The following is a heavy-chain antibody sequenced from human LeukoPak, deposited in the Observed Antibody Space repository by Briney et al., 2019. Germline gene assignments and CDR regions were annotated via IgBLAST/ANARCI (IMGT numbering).Heavy chain of an antibody. J-gene: IGHJ3*02. V-gene: IGHV1-8*01. CDR3: ARADYDYVWGSYRAGAFDI. CDR1: RYTFTSYD. D-gene: IGHD3-16*02. Sequence: ASVKDSCMASRYTFTSYDINWVRQAPGQGREWMGWMNPNSGNTGYAQKFQGRVTMTRNTSISTAYMELSSLRSEDTAVYYCARADYDYVWGSYRAGAFDIWGQGTMVTVSS. CDR2: MNPNSGNT.